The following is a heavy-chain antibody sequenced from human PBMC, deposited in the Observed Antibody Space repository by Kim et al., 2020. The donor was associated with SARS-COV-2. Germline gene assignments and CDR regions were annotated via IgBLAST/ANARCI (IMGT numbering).Heavy chain of an antibody. CDR2: IDHSGST. V-gene: IGHV4-39*01. CDR1: GCSITSSPHS. Sequence: SETLCLTCSVSGCSITSSPHSWCWLRQSPGKGLEWIGTIDHSGSTYYVPSLQSRVTVSVDTAKNQFSLKLTSVTAADTAVYNCTRSHVLSTFYYYGLDVWGEGTAVTVSS. D-gene: IGHD3-16*01. CDR3: TRSHVLSTFYYYGLDV. J-gene: IGHJ6*02.